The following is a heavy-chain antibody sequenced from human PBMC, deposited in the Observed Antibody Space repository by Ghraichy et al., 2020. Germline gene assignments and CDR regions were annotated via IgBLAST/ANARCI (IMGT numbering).Heavy chain of an antibody. CDR3: ARVYYGSGSAPDYYYYMDG. D-gene: IGHD3-10*01. J-gene: IGHJ6*03. Sequence: GGSLRLSCAASGFTFVSYNMNWVRRAPGKGLEWVSYISGSSANIYYADSVKGRFTISRDNAKDLLYLQMNSLRAEDTAVYYCARVYYGSGSAPDYYYYMDGWGRGTTVTVYS. CDR2: ISGSSANI. CDR1: GFTFVSYN. V-gene: IGHV3-48*01.